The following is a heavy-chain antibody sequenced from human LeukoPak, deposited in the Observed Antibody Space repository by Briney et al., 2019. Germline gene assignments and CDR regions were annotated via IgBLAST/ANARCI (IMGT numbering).Heavy chain of an antibody. J-gene: IGHJ5*02. CDR2: LNVDGSDT. CDR1: GFTLRDHW. D-gene: IGHD1-1*01. CDR3: VRDGTGYPPFDL. Sequence: PGGSLRLSCAASGFTLRDHWMNWVRHPPGKGLLWVSHLNVDGSDTDYADSVKGRFTISRDNARNTLYLQMDSLRVEDTAVYYCVRDGTGYPPFDLWGQGNLVTVSS. V-gene: IGHV3-74*01.